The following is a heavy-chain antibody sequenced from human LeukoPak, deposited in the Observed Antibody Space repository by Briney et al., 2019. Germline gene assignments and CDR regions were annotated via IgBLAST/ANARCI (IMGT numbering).Heavy chain of an antibody. V-gene: IGHV1-2*04. D-gene: IGHD4-17*01. CDR3: ARSRGLYGDFYFDY. CDR1: AYTFTDYH. J-gene: IGHJ4*02. Sequence: GASVKVSCKTSAYTFTDYHIHWVRRAPGQGLEWVGWINPNSSGTNYAQKFQGWVTMTRDTSISTPYTELSRLTSDDTADTAVYYCARSRGLYGDFYFDYWGQGTLVTV. CDR2: INPNSSGT.